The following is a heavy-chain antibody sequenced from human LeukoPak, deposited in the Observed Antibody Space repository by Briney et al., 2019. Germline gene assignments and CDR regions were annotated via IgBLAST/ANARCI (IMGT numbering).Heavy chain of an antibody. Sequence: PGWSLRLSCPASGFTVISYYMTWLRQAPGKGLDWVAVMYSVGSTYYADSGKGRGAISKDNTQNTEFRQMNSMRVQETTLYYSARSYSNKLFCMDVWGQGTAVTVYS. J-gene: IGHJ6*02. D-gene: IGHD4-11*01. V-gene: IGHV3-66*01. CDR2: MYSVGST. CDR1: GFTVISYY. CDR3: ARSYSNKLFCMDV.